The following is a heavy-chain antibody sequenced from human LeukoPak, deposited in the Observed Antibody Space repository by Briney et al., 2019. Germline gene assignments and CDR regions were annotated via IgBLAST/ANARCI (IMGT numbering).Heavy chain of an antibody. CDR3: AKDRNGGYRWFDP. Sequence: PEGSLRLSCAASGFTFSNYAMSWVRQAPGKGLEWVSSVSGRGDYTSYADSVKGRFSISRDNSKNTLYLQMNSLRAEDTAVYYCAKDRNGGYRWFDPWGQGTLVTVSS. J-gene: IGHJ5*02. CDR2: VSGRGDYT. D-gene: IGHD2-8*01. V-gene: IGHV3-23*01. CDR1: GFTFSNYA.